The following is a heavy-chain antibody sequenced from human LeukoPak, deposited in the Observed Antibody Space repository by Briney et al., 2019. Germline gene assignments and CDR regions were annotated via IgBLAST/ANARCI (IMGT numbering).Heavy chain of an antibody. V-gene: IGHV4-30-2*01. CDR2: IYHSGST. CDR3: ARDRYGDHTYFDY. CDR1: GVSISSGGYS. Sequence: PSQTLSLTCAVSGVSISSGGYSWSWIRQPPGKGLEWIGYIYHSGSTYYNPSLKSRVTISVDRSKNQFSLKLNSVTAADTAVYYCARDRYGDHTYFDYWGQGTLVTVSS. D-gene: IGHD4-17*01. J-gene: IGHJ4*02.